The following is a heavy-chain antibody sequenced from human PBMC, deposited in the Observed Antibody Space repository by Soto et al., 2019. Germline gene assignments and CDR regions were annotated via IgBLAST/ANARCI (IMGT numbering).Heavy chain of an antibody. D-gene: IGHD3-3*01. J-gene: IGHJ5*02. Sequence: GASVKVSCKASGYTFTGYYMHWVRQAPGQGLEWMGWINPSSGGTNYAQKFQGRVTMTRDTSISTAYMELSRLRSDDTAVYYCARDLIGYYDFWSGSEYWFDPWGQGTLVTVSS. CDR3: ARDLIGYYDFWSGSEYWFDP. V-gene: IGHV1-2*02. CDR2: INPSSGGT. CDR1: GYTFTGYY.